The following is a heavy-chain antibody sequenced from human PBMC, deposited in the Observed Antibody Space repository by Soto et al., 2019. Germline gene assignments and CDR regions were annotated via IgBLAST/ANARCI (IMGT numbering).Heavy chain of an antibody. Sequence: ASVKVSCKASGYTFTSYGISWVRQAPGQGLEWMGWISAYNGNTNYAQKLQGRVTMTTDTSTSTAHMELRSLRSDDTAVYYCARDTRGYSYDMMGWYYFDYWGQGTLVTVSS. CDR1: GYTFTSYG. D-gene: IGHD5-18*01. CDR2: ISAYNGNT. J-gene: IGHJ4*02. CDR3: ARDTRGYSYDMMGWYYFDY. V-gene: IGHV1-18*01.